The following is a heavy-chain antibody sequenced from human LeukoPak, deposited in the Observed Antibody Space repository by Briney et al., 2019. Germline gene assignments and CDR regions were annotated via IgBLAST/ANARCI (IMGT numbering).Heavy chain of an antibody. J-gene: IGHJ4*02. Sequence: PSETLSLTCTVSGGSISSSSYYWGWIRQPPGKGLEWIGSIYYSGSTYYNPSLKSRVTISVDTSKNQFSLKLSSVTAADTAVYYCARHEGGQWLFDYWGQGTLVTVSS. CDR2: IYYSGST. D-gene: IGHD6-19*01. V-gene: IGHV4-39*01. CDR3: ARHEGGQWLFDY. CDR1: GGSISSSSYY.